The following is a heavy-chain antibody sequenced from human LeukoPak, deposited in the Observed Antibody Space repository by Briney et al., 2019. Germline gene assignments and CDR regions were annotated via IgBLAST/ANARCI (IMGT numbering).Heavy chain of an antibody. D-gene: IGHD4-23*01. V-gene: IGHV1-46*01. CDR1: GYTFTSYY. Sequence: ASVKVSCKASGYTFTSYYIHWVRQAPGQGLEWMGIINPSGGSTSYAQKFQGRVTMTRDTSTSTVYMELSSLRSEDTAVYYCARERGYGGNSGSDGYWGQGTLVTVSS. CDR3: ARERGYGGNSGSDGY. J-gene: IGHJ4*02. CDR2: INPSGGST.